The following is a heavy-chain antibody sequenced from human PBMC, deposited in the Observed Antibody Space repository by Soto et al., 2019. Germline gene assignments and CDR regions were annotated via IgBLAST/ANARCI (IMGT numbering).Heavy chain of an antibody. V-gene: IGHV3-7*01. CDR2: IKQDGSEK. CDR1: GFTFSSYW. CDR3: ARYALYYYYYGMDV. J-gene: IGHJ6*02. Sequence: EVQLVESGGGLVQPGGSLRLSCAASGFTFSSYWMSWVRQAPGKGLEWVANIKQDGSEKYYVDSVKGRFTISRDNAKNSLSLQMNSLRSEDTAVYYCARYALYYYYYGMDVWGQGTTVTVSS.